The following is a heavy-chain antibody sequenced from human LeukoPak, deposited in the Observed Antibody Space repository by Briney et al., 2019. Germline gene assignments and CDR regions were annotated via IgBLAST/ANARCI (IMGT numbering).Heavy chain of an antibody. CDR1: GFNFNSHS. V-gene: IGHV3-48*04. J-gene: IGHJ4*02. Sequence: GGSLRLSCAASGFNFNSHSMNWVRQAPGKGLEWVSYISSSGSTIYYADSVKGRFTISRDNAKNSLYLQMNSLRAEDTAVYYCARVWSYSPDYWGQGTLVTVSS. CDR3: ARVWSYSPDY. CDR2: ISSSGSTI. D-gene: IGHD3-3*01.